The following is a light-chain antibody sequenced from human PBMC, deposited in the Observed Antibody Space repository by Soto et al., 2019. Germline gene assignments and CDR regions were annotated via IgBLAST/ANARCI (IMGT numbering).Light chain of an antibody. CDR3: QQSDSTSWT. J-gene: IGKJ1*01. CDR2: GAS. CDR1: QSISTY. Sequence: DIQMTQSPSSLSASVGDRVTITCRASQSISTYLNWYQQKPGKAPKLLIYGASSLQSGVPSGFSGTGSGTDFTLTISSLQPDDFATYYCQQSDSTSWTFGQGTKVELK. V-gene: IGKV1-39*01.